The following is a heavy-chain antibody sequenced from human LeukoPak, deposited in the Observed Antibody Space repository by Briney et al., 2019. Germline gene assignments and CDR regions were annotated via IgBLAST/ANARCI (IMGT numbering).Heavy chain of an antibody. J-gene: IGHJ4*02. D-gene: IGHD2-21*02. CDR1: GGSISSGGYY. V-gene: IGHV4-39*07. CDR3: VRGGVNSRAYCGGDCYSDFDY. CDR2: IYYSGST. Sequence: SETLSLTCTVSGGSISSGGYYWSWIRQPPGKGLEWIGSIYYSGSTYYNPSLKSRVTISVDTSKNQFSLKLSSVTAADTAVYYCVRGGVNSRAYCGGDCYSDFDYWGQGTLVTVSS.